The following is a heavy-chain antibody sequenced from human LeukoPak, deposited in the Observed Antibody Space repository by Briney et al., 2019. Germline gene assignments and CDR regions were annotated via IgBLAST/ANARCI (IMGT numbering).Heavy chain of an antibody. D-gene: IGHD1-26*01. CDR3: AKDSGSYSLYFHH. J-gene: IGHJ1*01. CDR2: ISWDGGRT. Sequence: GGSLTLSCAASGFTFDDYTMHWVRQAPGKGLEWVSLISWDGGRTYYAASVKGRFTISRDNSKNSLYLQMNSLRTEDTALYYCAKDSGSYSLYFHHWGQGTLVTVSS. V-gene: IGHV3-43*01. CDR1: GFTFDDYT.